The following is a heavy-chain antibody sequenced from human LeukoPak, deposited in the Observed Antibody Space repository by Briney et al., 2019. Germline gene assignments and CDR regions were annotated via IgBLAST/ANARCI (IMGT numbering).Heavy chain of an antibody. CDR2: ISYDGSNK. Sequence: GGSLRLSCAASGFTFSSYAMHWVRQAPGKGLEWVAVISYDGSNKYYADSVKGRFTISRDNSKNTLYLQMNSLRAEDTAVYYCARGGAYRTYYYDSSGYYYFDYWAREPWSPSPQ. J-gene: IGHJ4*02. CDR1: GFTFSSYA. V-gene: IGHV3-30*04. D-gene: IGHD3-22*01. CDR3: ARGGAYRTYYYDSSGYYYFDY.